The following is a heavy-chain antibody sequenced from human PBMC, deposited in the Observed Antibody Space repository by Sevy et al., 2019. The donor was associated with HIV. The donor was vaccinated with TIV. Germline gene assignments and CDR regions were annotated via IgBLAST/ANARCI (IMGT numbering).Heavy chain of an antibody. J-gene: IGHJ4*02. V-gene: IGHV3-30-3*01. CDR2: ISYDGSNK. CDR1: GFTFSSYA. Sequence: QLGGSLRLSCAASGFTFSSYAMHWVRQAPGKGLEWVAVISYDGSNKYYADSVKGRFTISRDNSKNTLYLQMNSLRAEDTAVYYCARDRSITIFGVVISYYFDYWGQGTLVTVSS. D-gene: IGHD3-3*01. CDR3: ARDRSITIFGVVISYYFDY.